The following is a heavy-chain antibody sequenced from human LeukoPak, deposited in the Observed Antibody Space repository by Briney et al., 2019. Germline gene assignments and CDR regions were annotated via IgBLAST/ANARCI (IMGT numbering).Heavy chain of an antibody. V-gene: IGHV1-18*01. Sequence: ASVKVSCKASGYTFTSYGISWVRQAPGQGLEWMGWISAYNGNTNYAQKLQGRVTMTTDTSTSTAYMELRSLRSDDTVVYYCARSQSSGPPYYYYYGMDVWGQGTTVTVSS. J-gene: IGHJ6*02. CDR1: GYTFTSYG. CDR3: ARSQSSGPPYYYYYGMDV. D-gene: IGHD3-22*01. CDR2: ISAYNGNT.